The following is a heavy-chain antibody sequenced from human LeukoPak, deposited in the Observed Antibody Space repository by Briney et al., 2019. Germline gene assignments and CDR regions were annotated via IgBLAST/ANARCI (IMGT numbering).Heavy chain of an antibody. CDR1: GGSISSSTYY. CDR2: MYYDGNT. Sequence: SETLSLTCTVSGGSISSSTYYWGWIRQPQGRGLEGIGTMYYDGNTYYNPSLKSRVAISVDTSKNQFSLKLSSVTAADTAVYCCAREGYHFWSGYYSMYNWFDPWGQGTLVTVSS. V-gene: IGHV4-39*07. CDR3: AREGYHFWSGYYSMYNWFDP. D-gene: IGHD3-3*01. J-gene: IGHJ5*02.